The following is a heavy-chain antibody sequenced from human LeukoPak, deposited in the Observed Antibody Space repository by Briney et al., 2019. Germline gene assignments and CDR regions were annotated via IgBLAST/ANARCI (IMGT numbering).Heavy chain of an antibody. V-gene: IGHV5-51*01. CDR1: GYSFTNYW. CDR3: ARRDYYDSSGIFDY. D-gene: IGHD3-22*01. Sequence: PGESLKISCKGSGYSFTNYWIGWVRQMPGKGLEWMGIIYPGNSDTRYSPSFQGQVTISADKSISTAYLQWSSLKASDTAMYYCARRDYYDSSGIFDYWGQGTLVTVSS. CDR2: IYPGNSDT. J-gene: IGHJ4*02.